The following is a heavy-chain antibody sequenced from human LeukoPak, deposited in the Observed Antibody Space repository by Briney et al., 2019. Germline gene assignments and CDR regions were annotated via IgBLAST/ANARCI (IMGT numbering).Heavy chain of an antibody. D-gene: IGHD2-15*01. CDR3: ARDRMVDYYYYGMDV. CDR1: GGSISSGGYY. J-gene: IGHJ6*02. V-gene: IGHV4-31*03. CDR2: IYYRGST. Sequence: PSETLSLTCTVSGGSISSGGYYWSWIRQHPGKGLEWIGYIYYRGSTYYNPSLKSRVTISVDTSKNQFSLKLSSVTAADTAVYYCARDRMVDYYYYGMDVWGQGTTVTVSS.